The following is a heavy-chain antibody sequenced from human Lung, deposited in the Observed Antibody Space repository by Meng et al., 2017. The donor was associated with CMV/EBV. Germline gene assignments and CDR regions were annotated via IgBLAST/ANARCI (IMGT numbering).Heavy chain of an antibody. J-gene: IGHJ4*02. CDR3: ARGKQDAWELLAY. D-gene: IGHD1-26*01. CDR1: CVSISSNIR. Sequence: VPRQEQGSGLLNPSGPLSLTCGVSCVSISSNIRWTWVRQPPGKGLEWIGDIDDSGSTNYNPSLNRRISISLDKSKNHFSLKVNSVTAADTAVYYCARGKQDAWELLAYWGQGALVTVSS. V-gene: IGHV4-4*02. CDR2: IDDSGST.